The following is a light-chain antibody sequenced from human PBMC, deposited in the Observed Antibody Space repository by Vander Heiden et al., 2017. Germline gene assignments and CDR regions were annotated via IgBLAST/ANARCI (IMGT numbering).Light chain of an antibody. Sequence: QSVLTQPPSASGTPGQMVTISCSGSSSNIGSNYVYWYQQVPGTAPKLLIYSNNHRPSGVPDRFSGSKSGTSASLAISGLRSEDEADYYCAAWDDSLSGVIFGGGTKLTVL. CDR2: SNN. V-gene: IGLV1-47*02. CDR1: SSNIGSNY. CDR3: AAWDDSLSGVI. J-gene: IGLJ2*01.